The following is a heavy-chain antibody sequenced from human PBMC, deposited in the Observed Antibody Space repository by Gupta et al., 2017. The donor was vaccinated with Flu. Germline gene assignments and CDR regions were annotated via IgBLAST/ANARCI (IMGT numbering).Heavy chain of an antibody. CDR1: GGSFSGYY. D-gene: IGHD2-2*01. V-gene: IGHV4-34*01. J-gene: IGHJ6*02. CDR3: AGHIVVVPAARETQKYYYGMDV. Sequence: QVQLQQWGAGLLKPSETLSLTCAVYGGSFSGYYWSWIRQPPGKGLEWIGEINHSGSTNYNPSLKSRVTISVDTSKNQFSLKLSSVTAADTAVYYCAGHIVVVPAARETQKYYYGMDVWGQGTTVTGSS. CDR2: INHSGST.